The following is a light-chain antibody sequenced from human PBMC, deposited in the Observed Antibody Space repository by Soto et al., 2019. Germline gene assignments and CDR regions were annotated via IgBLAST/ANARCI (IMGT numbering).Light chain of an antibody. CDR1: QSVSSNY. CDR3: EQYGSSPRT. CDR2: GVS. Sequence: EIVLTQSPGTLSLSPGERATLSCRASQSVSSNYFAWYQQKPGQAPRLLIYGVSSRATGIPDRFSGSGSGTDFTLTSSRLEPEDFAVYYCEQYGSSPRTFGQGTKVEIK. J-gene: IGKJ1*01. V-gene: IGKV3-20*01.